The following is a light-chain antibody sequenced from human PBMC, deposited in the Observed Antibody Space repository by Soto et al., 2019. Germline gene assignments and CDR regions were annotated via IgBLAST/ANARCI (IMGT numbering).Light chain of an antibody. CDR2: ANN. V-gene: IGLV1-40*01. CDR1: SSNIGAGYD. J-gene: IGLJ1*01. CDR3: QSYDTNLRGG. Sequence: QSVLTQPPSVSGAPGQRVTISCTGSSSNIGAGYDVHWYQQFPGTAPKLLIYANNNRPSGVPDRFSASKSGTSASLAITGRQADDEADDYCQSYDTNLRGGFGTGTKLTVL.